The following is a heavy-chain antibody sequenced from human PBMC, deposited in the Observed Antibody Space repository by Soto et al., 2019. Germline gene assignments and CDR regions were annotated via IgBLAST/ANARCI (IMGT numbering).Heavy chain of an antibody. CDR2: MNPNSGNT. CDR1: GYTFTNYD. D-gene: IGHD2-2*01. Sequence: ASVKVSCKASGYTFTNYDINWVRQATGQGLEWMGWMNPNSGNTGYAQKLQGRVTMTRNTSMSTASMELSSLRSEDTAVYYCARGPMSCTSSRCPYFFDYWSQRTLVNVAA. J-gene: IGHJ4*02. CDR3: ARGPMSCTSSRCPYFFDY. V-gene: IGHV1-8*01.